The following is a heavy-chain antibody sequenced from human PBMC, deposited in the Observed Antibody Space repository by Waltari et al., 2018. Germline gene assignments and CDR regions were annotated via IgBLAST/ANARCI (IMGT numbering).Heavy chain of an antibody. J-gene: IGHJ4*02. CDR1: GFTFSSYW. V-gene: IGHV3-7*01. Sequence: EVQLVESGGGLVQPGGSLRLSCAASGFTFSSYWMSWVRQAPGKGLGWVANIKQDGSGNDDVDSVTGRFTISGDNAKNSLYLQMNSLRAEDTAVYYCARVPRITRIDYWGQGTLVTVSS. CDR3: ARVPRITRIDY. D-gene: IGHD3-10*01. CDR2: IKQDGSGN.